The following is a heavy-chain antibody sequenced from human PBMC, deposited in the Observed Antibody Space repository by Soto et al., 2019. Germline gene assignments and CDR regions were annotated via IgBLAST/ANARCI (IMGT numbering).Heavy chain of an antibody. D-gene: IGHD3-3*01. CDR3: AHSLIRVFGVSVRPHYYCYGMDG. V-gene: IGHV2-5*02. J-gene: IGHJ6*02. Sequence: QITLKESGPTLVKPTQTLTLTCTFSGFSLSTSGVGVGWIRPPPGKALEWLALIYWDDDKRYSPSLKSRLTITKDTSKNQAVLTMTNIDPVDTATYSCAHSLIRVFGVSVRPHYYCYGMDGWGQGTTVTVSS. CDR1: GFSLSTSGVG. CDR2: IYWDDDK.